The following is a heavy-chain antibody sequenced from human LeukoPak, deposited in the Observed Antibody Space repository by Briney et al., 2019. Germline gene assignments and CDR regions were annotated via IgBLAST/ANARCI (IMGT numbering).Heavy chain of an antibody. Sequence: GGSLRLSCAASGFTFSTYSMNWVRQAPGKGLEWVSYISSSSDTIYYADSVKGRFTISRDNAKNSLFLQMNSLRDEDTAVYYCARDRYGSGSYRDSWGQGTLVTVSS. CDR1: GFTFSTYS. CDR3: ARDRYGSGSYRDS. J-gene: IGHJ4*02. CDR2: ISSSSDTI. V-gene: IGHV3-48*02. D-gene: IGHD3-10*01.